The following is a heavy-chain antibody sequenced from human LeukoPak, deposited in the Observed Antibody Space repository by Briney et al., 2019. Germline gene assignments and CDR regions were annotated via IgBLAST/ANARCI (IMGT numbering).Heavy chain of an antibody. CDR1: GYTFTSYG. V-gene: IGHV1-18*01. D-gene: IGHD1-26*01. J-gene: IGHJ3*02. CDR3: ARGGRWELPRPYAFDI. CDR2: ISVYNGHT. Sequence: ASVKVSCKASGYTFTSYGISWVRQAPGQGLEWVGWISVYNGHTNYAQKLQGRVTMTTDTSKSTAYMELRSLRSDDTAVYYCARGGRWELPRPYAFDIWGQGTVVTVSS.